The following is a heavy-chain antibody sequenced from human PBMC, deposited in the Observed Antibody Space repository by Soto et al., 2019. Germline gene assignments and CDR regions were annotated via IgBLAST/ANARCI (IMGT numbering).Heavy chain of an antibody. CDR2: ISGSGGST. CDR1: GFTFSSYA. J-gene: IGHJ4*02. Sequence: GGSLRLSCAASGFTFSSYAMSWVRQAPGKGLEWVSAISGSGGSTYYADSVKGRFTISRDNSKNTLYLQMNSLRAEDTAVYYSAKLLYYDILTGYYPTPVFDYWGQGTLVTVSS. D-gene: IGHD3-9*01. CDR3: AKLLYYDILTGYYPTPVFDY. V-gene: IGHV3-23*01.